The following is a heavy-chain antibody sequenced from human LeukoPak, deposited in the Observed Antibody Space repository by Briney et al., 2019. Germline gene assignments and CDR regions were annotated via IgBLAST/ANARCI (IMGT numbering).Heavy chain of an antibody. Sequence: SQTLSLTCAVSGGSLSSGGYYWSWIRQHPGKGLEWIGYIYYSGSTYYNPSLKSRVTISVDTSKNQFSLKQSSVTAADTAVYYCARGGPRPTTDNWFDPWGQGTLVTVSS. J-gene: IGHJ5*02. CDR2: IYYSGST. CDR1: GGSLSSGGYY. D-gene: IGHD4-11*01. V-gene: IGHV4-31*02. CDR3: ARGGPRPTTDNWFDP.